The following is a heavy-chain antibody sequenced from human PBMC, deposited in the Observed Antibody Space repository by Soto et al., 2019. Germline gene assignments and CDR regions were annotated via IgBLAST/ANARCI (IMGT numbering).Heavy chain of an antibody. D-gene: IGHD3-22*01. CDR2: ISGRSHNT. V-gene: IGHV3-23*01. CDR3: AKYQGEDYYYDTSGQDY. CDR1: GFTFRNYA. Sequence: GGSLRLSCAASGFTFRNYAMSWVRQAPGKGLEWVSTISGRSHNTYLADSVKGRFTISRDNSKNTLYLQMNSLRAEDTAVYYCAKYQGEDYYYDTSGQDYWGQGILVTVSA. J-gene: IGHJ4*02.